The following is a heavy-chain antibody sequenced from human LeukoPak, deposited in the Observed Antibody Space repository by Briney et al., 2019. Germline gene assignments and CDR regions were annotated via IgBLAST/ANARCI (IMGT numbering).Heavy chain of an antibody. Sequence: SVKVSCKASGGTFSSYAISWVRQAPGQGLEWMGRIIPIFGTANYAQKFQGRVTITTDESTSTAYMELSSLRSEDTAGYYCARDEWEMATTPHFDYWGQGTLVTVSS. CDR1: GGTFSSYA. V-gene: IGHV1-69*05. CDR2: IIPIFGTA. CDR3: ARDEWEMATTPHFDY. J-gene: IGHJ4*02. D-gene: IGHD5-24*01.